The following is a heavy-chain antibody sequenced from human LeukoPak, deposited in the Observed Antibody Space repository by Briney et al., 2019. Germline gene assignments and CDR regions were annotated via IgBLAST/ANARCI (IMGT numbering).Heavy chain of an antibody. Sequence: GGSLRLSCAASGFTFSSYAISWVRQAPGKGLEWVSAISGSGGSTYYADSVKGRFTISRDNSRNTLYLQMNSLRAEDTAVYYCAKDSDYGDSLDYWGQGTLVTVSS. CDR2: ISGSGGST. D-gene: IGHD4-17*01. CDR3: AKDSDYGDSLDY. J-gene: IGHJ4*02. CDR1: GFTFSSYA. V-gene: IGHV3-23*01.